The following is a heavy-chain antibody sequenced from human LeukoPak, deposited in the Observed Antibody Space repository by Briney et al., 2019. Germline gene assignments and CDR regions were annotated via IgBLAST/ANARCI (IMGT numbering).Heavy chain of an antibody. CDR3: ARVRGRCTNGVCYDHYYYYMDV. Sequence: ASVKVSCKASGYTFTSYDINWVRQATGQGLEWMGWMNPNSGNTGYAQKFQGRVTITRNTSISTAYMELSSLRSEDTAVYYCARVRGRCTNGVCYDHYYYYMDVWGKGTMVTVSS. J-gene: IGHJ6*03. D-gene: IGHD2-8*01. CDR1: GYTFTSYD. V-gene: IGHV1-8*03. CDR2: MNPNSGNT.